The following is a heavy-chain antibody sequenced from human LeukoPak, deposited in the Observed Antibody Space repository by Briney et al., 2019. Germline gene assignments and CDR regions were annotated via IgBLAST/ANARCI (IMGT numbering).Heavy chain of an antibody. CDR2: IYYSGST. Sequence: SETLSLTCTVSDGSISGYYWSWIRQPPGKGLEWIGYIYYSGSTNYNPSLKSRATISVDTSKNQFSLKLRSVTAADTAVYYCARAPRFYYLDYWGQGTLVTVSS. CDR3: ARAPRFYYLDY. V-gene: IGHV4-59*08. CDR1: DGSISGYY. J-gene: IGHJ4*02.